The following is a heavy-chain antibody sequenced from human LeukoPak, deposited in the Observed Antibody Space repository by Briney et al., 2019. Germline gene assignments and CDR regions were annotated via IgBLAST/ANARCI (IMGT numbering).Heavy chain of an antibody. J-gene: IGHJ4*02. CDR3: ARTHDFWSARKGDYFDP. Sequence: ASVKVSCTASGYNFGNYYIRWVRQAPGQGLEWMGWISGYNGRTYYAQKLQGRFTMTVDTSTTTAYMELRSLRSDDTAVFYCARTHDFWSARKGDYFDPWGQGTLVTVSS. V-gene: IGHV1-18*01. CDR1: GYNFGNYY. D-gene: IGHD3-3*01. CDR2: ISGYNGRT.